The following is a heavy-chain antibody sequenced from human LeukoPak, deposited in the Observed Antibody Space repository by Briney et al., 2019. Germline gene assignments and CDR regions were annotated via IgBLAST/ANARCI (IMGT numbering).Heavy chain of an antibody. J-gene: IGHJ5*02. D-gene: IGHD2-2*02. Sequence: SQTLSLTCTVSGGSISSGSYYWSWIRQPAGKGLEWIGRIYTSGSTNYNPSLKSRVTISVDTSKNQFSLKLSSVTAADTAVHYCARGRGSCSSTSCYIWFDPWGQGTLVTVSS. CDR3: ARGRGSCSSTSCYIWFDP. CDR2: IYTSGST. CDR1: GGSISSGSYY. V-gene: IGHV4-61*02.